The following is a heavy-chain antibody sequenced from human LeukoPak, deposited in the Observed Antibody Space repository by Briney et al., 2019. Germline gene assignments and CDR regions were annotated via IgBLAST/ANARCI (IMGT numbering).Heavy chain of an antibody. CDR3: ARGMGYSYGHPQGAFDI. CDR1: GYTLTDFG. V-gene: IGHV1-18*01. J-gene: IGHJ3*02. CDR2: MSAYNGKT. Sequence: AASVKVSCKTSGYTLTDFGLSWVRQAPGQGLEWMGWMSAYNGKTNYAHSLQGRVTVTADTSTSTAYMELRSLRSEDTAVYYCARGMGYSYGHPQGAFDIWGQGTMVTVSS. D-gene: IGHD5-18*01.